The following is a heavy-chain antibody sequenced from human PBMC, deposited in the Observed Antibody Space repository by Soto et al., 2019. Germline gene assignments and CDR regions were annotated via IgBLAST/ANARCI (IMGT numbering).Heavy chain of an antibody. J-gene: IGHJ4*02. CDR3: ARDKDWAFDY. CDR1: GFTFSSYS. Sequence: EVQLVESGGGLVQPGGSLRLSCVASGFTFSSYSMVWVRQALGKGLEWIAYIFASSTTIHYADSVKGRFTVSRDNTQNSLFLLMNSLRAEDTAIYYCARDKDWAFDYWGQGTQVIVSS. D-gene: IGHD3-9*01. V-gene: IGHV3-48*04. CDR2: IFASSTTI.